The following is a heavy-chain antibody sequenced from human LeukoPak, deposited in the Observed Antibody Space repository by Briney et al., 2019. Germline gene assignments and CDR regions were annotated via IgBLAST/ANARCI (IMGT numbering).Heavy chain of an antibody. Sequence: PSETLPLTCTVSGGSISSYYWSWIRQPAAKGLEGIGRIYTTGSTNYNPSLKSRVSMSVDTSKNQFSLELSSVTAADTAVHYCARDNQVTPYNWFDPWGQGAPVTVSS. CDR3: ARDNQVTPYNWFDP. V-gene: IGHV4-4*07. CDR1: GGSISSYY. CDR2: IYTTGST. D-gene: IGHD2-21*02. J-gene: IGHJ5*02.